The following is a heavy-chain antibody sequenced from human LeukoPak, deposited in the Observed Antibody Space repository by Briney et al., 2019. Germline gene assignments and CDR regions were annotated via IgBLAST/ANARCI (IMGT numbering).Heavy chain of an antibody. CDR2: ISGSGGST. J-gene: IGHJ4*02. CDR1: GFTVSSNY. CDR3: AKDECRAPLTGAVDYYDSSGYYYVGSWFDY. V-gene: IGHV3-23*01. D-gene: IGHD3-22*01. Sequence: PGGSLRLSCAASGFTVSSNYMSWVRQAPGKGLEWVSAISGSGGSTYYADSVKGRFTISRDNSKNTLYLQMNSLSAEDTAVYYCAKDECRAPLTGAVDYYDSSGYYYVGSWFDYWGQGTLVTVSS.